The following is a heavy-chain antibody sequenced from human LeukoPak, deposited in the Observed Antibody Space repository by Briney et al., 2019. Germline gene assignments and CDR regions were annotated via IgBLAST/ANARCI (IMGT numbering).Heavy chain of an antibody. V-gene: IGHV1-3*01. D-gene: IGHD1-26*01. CDR2: INAGNGNT. Sequence: ASVNVSCKASGYTFTSYAMHWVRQATGQRLERMGWINAGNGNTKYSQKFQGRVTITRDTSASTAYMELSSLRSEDTAVYYCARVRSYLAGYFDYWGQGTLVTVSS. J-gene: IGHJ4*02. CDR3: ARVRSYLAGYFDY. CDR1: GYTFTSYA.